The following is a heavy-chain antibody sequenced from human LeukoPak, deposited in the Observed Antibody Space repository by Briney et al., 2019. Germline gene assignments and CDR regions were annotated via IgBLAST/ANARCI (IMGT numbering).Heavy chain of an antibody. CDR1: GGSICSYY. CDR2: IYYSGST. V-gene: IGHV4-59*01. J-gene: IGHJ5*02. CDR3: ARSAVGQQLIRFDP. D-gene: IGHD6-13*01. Sequence: SETLSLTCTVSGGSICSYYWSWIRQPPGKGLEWIGYIYYSGSTNYNPSLRSRVTISVDTSKNQLSLKLTSVTAADTAVYYCARSAVGQQLIRFDPWGQGSLVTVSS.